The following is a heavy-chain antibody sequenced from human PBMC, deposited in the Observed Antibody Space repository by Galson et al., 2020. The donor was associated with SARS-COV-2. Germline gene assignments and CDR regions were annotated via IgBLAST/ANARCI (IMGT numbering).Heavy chain of an antibody. Sequence: GESLKISCVASGYPFYTHAIHWVRQTPGKGLEWVAVIWGDSSQKYYAESLEDRFTISRDNSKNTAYLQMNSLTAEDTAVYFCTRGYMNYMDVWGKGTMVTVSS. CDR3: TRGYMNYMDV. D-gene: IGHD2-2*02. V-gene: IGHV3-33*01. CDR1: GYPFYTHA. CDR2: IWGDSSQK. J-gene: IGHJ6*03.